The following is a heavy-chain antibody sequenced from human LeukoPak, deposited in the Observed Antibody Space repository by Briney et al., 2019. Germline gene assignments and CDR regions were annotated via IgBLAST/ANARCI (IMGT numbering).Heavy chain of an antibody. CDR2: INAGNGKT. V-gene: IGHV1-3*01. CDR3: ARQEAAAGNSYYYYYGMDV. J-gene: IGHJ6*04. CDR1: GYTFTSYA. Sequence: ASVKVSCKASGYTFTSYAMHWVRQAPGQRLEWMGWINAGNGKTKYSQKFQGRVTITRDTSASTAYMELSSLRSEDTAVYYCARQEAAAGNSYYYYYGMDVWGKGTTVTVSS. D-gene: IGHD6-13*01.